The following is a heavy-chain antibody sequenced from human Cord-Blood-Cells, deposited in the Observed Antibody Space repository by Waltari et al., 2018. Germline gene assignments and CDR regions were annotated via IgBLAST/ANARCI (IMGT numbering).Heavy chain of an antibody. CDR1: GYTFTGYY. J-gene: IGHJ3*02. V-gene: IGHV1-2*02. D-gene: IGHD6-13*01. Sequence: QVQLVQSGAEVKKPGASVTVSCKASGYTFTGYYMHWVRPAPGQGLEWMGWINPNSGGTNYAQKFQGRVTMTRDTSISTAYMELSRLRSDDTAVYYCARDPIEIAAAGTGAFDIWGQGTMVTVSS. CDR3: ARDPIEIAAAGTGAFDI. CDR2: INPNSGGT.